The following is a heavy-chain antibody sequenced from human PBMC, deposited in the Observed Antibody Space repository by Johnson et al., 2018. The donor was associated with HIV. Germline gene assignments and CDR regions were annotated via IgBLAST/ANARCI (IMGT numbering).Heavy chain of an antibody. J-gene: IGHJ3*02. D-gene: IGHD4-11*01. CDR1: GFTFSSYA. CDR2: IQFDGSHK. CDR3: AKETRDSRSAFDI. V-gene: IGHV3-30*02. Sequence: QVQLVESGGGVVQPGGSLRLSCAASGFTFSSYAFHWVRQAPAKGLEWVTFIQFDGSHKYSADFVKGRFTISRDTSKKSVFLQMNSLRPEDTAVYYCAKETRDSRSAFDIWGQGTMVTVSS.